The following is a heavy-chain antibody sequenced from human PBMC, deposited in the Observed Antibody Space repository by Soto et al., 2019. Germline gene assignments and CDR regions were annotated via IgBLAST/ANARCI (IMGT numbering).Heavy chain of an antibody. CDR2: MNPNRGNT. CDR3: ARHRGIAAPRRWFAP. Sequence: QVQLVQSGAEVKKPGASVKVSCKASGYTFTSYDINWVRQATGQGFEWMGWMNPNRGNTGYAQKFQGRVTMTRNTSISTAYMEMSSLRSEDTAVYYCARHRGIAAPRRWFAPWGQGTLVTVSS. D-gene: IGHD6-13*01. CDR1: GYTFTSYD. J-gene: IGHJ5*02. V-gene: IGHV1-8*01.